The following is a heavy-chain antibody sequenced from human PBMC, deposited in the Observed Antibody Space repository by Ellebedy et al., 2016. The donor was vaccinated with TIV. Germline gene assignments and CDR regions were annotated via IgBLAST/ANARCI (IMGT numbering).Heavy chain of an antibody. D-gene: IGHD3-22*01. Sequence: ASVKVSXXASGYTFTSYGISWVRQAPGQGLEWMGWISAYNGNTNYAQKLQGRVTMTTDKSTSTAYMELSSLRSEDTAVYYCAREDYYDSSGYYPPLDYWGQGTLVTVSS. CDR3: AREDYYDSSGYYPPLDY. V-gene: IGHV1-18*01. J-gene: IGHJ4*02. CDR2: ISAYNGNT. CDR1: GYTFTSYG.